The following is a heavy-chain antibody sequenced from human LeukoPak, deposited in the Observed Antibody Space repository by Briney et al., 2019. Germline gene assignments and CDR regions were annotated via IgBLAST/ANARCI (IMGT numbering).Heavy chain of an antibody. CDR2: IYSGGST. V-gene: IGHV3-66*01. D-gene: IGHD6-19*01. J-gene: IGHJ4*02. CDR3: ARDLADSSGWYKPFDY. CDR1: GFTFSSYA. Sequence: PGGSLRLSCAASGFTFSSYAMSWVRQAPGKGLEWVSVIYSGGSTYYADSVKGRFTISRDNSKNTLYLQMNSLRAEDTAVYYCARDLADSSGWYKPFDYWGQGTLVTVSS.